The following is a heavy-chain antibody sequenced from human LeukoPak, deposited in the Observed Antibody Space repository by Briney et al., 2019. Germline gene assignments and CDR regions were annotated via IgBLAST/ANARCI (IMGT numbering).Heavy chain of an antibody. CDR2: IYYSGTT. CDR1: GASISSSSYY. D-gene: IGHD5-18*01. CDR3: ARTPTSRDTAMDFDY. Sequence: PSETLSLTCSVSGASISSSSYYWGWIRQPPGKGLEWIGSIYYSGTTYYNPSLKSRVSISVDTSKNQFSLKLSSVTAADTAVYYCARTPTSRDTAMDFDYWGQGTLVTVSS. V-gene: IGHV4-39*07. J-gene: IGHJ4*02.